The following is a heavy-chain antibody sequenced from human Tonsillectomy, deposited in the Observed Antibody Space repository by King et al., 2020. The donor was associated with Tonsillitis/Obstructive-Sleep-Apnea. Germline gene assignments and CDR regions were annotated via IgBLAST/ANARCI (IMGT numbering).Heavy chain of an antibody. CDR3: ARALTTVTTDFDY. J-gene: IGHJ4*02. Sequence: VQLVESGGGLVKPGGSLRLSCAASGFTFSSYSMNWVRQAPGKGLEWGSSISSSSSYIYYADSVKGRFTISRDNAKNSLYLQMNSLRAEDTAVYYCARALTTVTTDFDYWGQGTLVTVSS. V-gene: IGHV3-21*01. CDR2: ISSSSSYI. CDR1: GFTFSSYS. D-gene: IGHD4-17*01.